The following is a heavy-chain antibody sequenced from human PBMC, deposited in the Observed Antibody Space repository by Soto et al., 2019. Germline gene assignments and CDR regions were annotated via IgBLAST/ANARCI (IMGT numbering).Heavy chain of an antibody. CDR3: AKGGTVAGTNDFDY. Sequence: PGGSLRLSCAASGFTFSSYGVHWVRQAPGKGLEWVAVISYDGSNKYYADSVKGRFTISRDNSKNTLYLQMNSLRAEDTAVYYCAKGGTVAGTNDFDYWGQGTLVTVSS. CDR2: ISYDGSNK. V-gene: IGHV3-30*18. D-gene: IGHD6-19*01. J-gene: IGHJ4*02. CDR1: GFTFSSYG.